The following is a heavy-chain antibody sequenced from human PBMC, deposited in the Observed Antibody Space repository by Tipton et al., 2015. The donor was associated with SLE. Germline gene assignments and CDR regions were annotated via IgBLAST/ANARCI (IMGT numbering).Heavy chain of an antibody. D-gene: IGHD3-22*01. J-gene: IGHJ3*02. CDR2: INHSGST. V-gene: IGHV4-61*08. CDR3: ARGGYYYDSSGYPPGAFDI. Sequence: LRLSCTVSGGSISSGDYYWSWIRQPPGKGLEWIGEINHSGSTNYNPSLKSRVTISVDTSKNQFSLKLSSVTAADTAVYYCARGGYYYDSSGYPPGAFDIWGQGTMVTVSS. CDR1: GGSISSGDYY.